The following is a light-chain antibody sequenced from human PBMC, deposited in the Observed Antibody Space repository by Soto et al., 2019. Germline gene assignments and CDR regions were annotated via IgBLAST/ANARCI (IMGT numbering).Light chain of an antibody. V-gene: IGKV1-13*02. CDR3: QQFNSHPFT. CDR1: QGMSSA. Sequence: AIPLTQSPSSLSASVGDRVTITCRASQGMSSALAWYQQKPGKAPELLIFDASSLGSGAPSRFSGSASGTDFTLTISSLQPEDFATYYCQQFNSHPFTFGPGTKVDNK. J-gene: IGKJ3*01. CDR2: DAS.